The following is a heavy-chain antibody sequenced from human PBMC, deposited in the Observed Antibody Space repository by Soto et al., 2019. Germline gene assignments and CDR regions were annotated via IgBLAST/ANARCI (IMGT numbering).Heavy chain of an antibody. Sequence: GGSLRLSCAASGFTFSSYAMSWVRQARGKGLEWVSAISGSGGSTYYADSVKGRFTISRDNSKNTLYLQMNSLRAEDTAVYYCAKIPAPPYGIVGATNSDYWGQGTLVTVSS. CDR1: GFTFSSYA. D-gene: IGHD1-26*01. CDR3: AKIPAPPYGIVGATNSDY. V-gene: IGHV3-23*01. CDR2: ISGSGGST. J-gene: IGHJ4*02.